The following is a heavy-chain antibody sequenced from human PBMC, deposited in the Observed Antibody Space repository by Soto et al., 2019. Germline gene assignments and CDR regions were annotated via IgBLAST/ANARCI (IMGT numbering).Heavy chain of an antibody. D-gene: IGHD3-22*01. CDR1: GFTFISYA. CDR2: ISGSGKST. CDR3: ARLSSVSMIVDVITGRSFDY. V-gene: IGHV3-23*01. Sequence: QLLESGGGLVQPGASLRLSCAVSGFTFISYAMSWVRQAPGKGLEWISVISGSGKSTNYADSVKGRFTTSRDNFNKTLYRQMRGLTAEDTGIYYCARLSSVSMIVDVITGRSFDYWGQGTLVTVSS. J-gene: IGHJ4*02.